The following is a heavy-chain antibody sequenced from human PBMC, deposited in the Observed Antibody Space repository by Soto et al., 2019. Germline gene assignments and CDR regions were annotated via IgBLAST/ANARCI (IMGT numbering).Heavy chain of an antibody. CDR3: AREVPAAAFDY. V-gene: IGHV3-30-3*01. CDR2: ISYDGSNK. J-gene: IGHJ4*02. D-gene: IGHD2-2*01. Sequence: GGSLRLSCAASGFTFTSYAMTWVRHAPGKGLEWVAVISYDGSNKYYADSVKGRFTISRDNSKNTLYLQMNSLRAEDTAVYYCAREVPAAAFDYWGQGTLVTVSS. CDR1: GFTFTSYA.